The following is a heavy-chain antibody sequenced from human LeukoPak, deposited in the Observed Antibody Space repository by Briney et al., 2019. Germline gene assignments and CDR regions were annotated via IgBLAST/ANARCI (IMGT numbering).Heavy chain of an antibody. D-gene: IGHD5-24*01. J-gene: IGHJ4*02. CDR2: ISGSGGST. V-gene: IGHV3-23*01. CDR1: GFTFSSYA. CDR3: AKDRTATIQVDY. Sequence: PGGSLRLSCAASGFTFSSYAMSWVRQAPGKGLEWVSGISGSGGSTYYADSVKGRFTISRDNSKNKVYLHMNSLRAEDTAVYYCAKDRTATIQVDYWGQGTLVTVSS.